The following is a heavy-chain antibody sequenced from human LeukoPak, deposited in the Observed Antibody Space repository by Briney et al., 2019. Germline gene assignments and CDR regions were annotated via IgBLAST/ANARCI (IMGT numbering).Heavy chain of an antibody. D-gene: IGHD6-13*01. V-gene: IGHV1-8*01. CDR2: MNPNSGNT. CDR3: ARDGIAAAGIGFDP. Sequence: ASVKVSCKTSGYTFTSYGVNWVRQATGQGLEWMGWMNPNSGNTGYAQKFQGRVTMTRNTSISTAYMELSSLRSEDTAVYYCARDGIAAAGIGFDPWGQGTLVTVSS. J-gene: IGHJ5*02. CDR1: GYTFTSYG.